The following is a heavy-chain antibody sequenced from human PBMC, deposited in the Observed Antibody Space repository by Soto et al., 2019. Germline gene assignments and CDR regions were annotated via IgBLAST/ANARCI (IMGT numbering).Heavy chain of an antibody. J-gene: IGHJ4*02. CDR1: GYTFTSYW. CDR3: ARRQPHIAARYFDY. Sequence: PGQSLKISCKGSGYTFTSYWIGWVCQMPGKGLEWMGIIYPGDSDTRYSPSFQGQVTISADKSISTASLQWSSLKASDTAMYYCARRQPHIAARYFDYWGQGTLVTVSS. D-gene: IGHD6-6*01. V-gene: IGHV5-51*01. CDR2: IYPGDSDT.